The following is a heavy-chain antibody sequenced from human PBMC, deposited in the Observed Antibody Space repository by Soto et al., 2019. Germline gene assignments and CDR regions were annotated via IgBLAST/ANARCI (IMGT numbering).Heavy chain of an antibody. J-gene: IGHJ4*02. V-gene: IGHV3-66*01. CDR1: GFAVSSSY. CDR3: ARGLRSYGYFDY. Sequence: EVQLVESGGGLVQPGGSLRLSCAASGFAVSSSYMSWVRQAPGKGLEWVSVIYSGGSTYYAHSVKGRFTISRDNSKNTLSLQMNSLRVEDTAVYYCARGLRSYGYFDYWGQGSLVTVSS. D-gene: IGHD5-18*01. CDR2: IYSGGST.